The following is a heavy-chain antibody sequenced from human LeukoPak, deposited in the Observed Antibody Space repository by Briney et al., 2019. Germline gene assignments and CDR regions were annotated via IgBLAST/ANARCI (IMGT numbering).Heavy chain of an antibody. J-gene: IGHJ4*02. D-gene: IGHD4-23*01. CDR2: ISSSGGTI. CDR1: GFTFSSHE. Sequence: GGSLRLSCAASGFTFSSHEMNWVRQAPGKGPEWVSHISSSGGTIYYADSVKGRFTISRDNARNSLYLQMNSLRAEDTAVYYCARPYGGRGYWGQGTLVTVSS. V-gene: IGHV3-48*03. CDR3: ARPYGGRGY.